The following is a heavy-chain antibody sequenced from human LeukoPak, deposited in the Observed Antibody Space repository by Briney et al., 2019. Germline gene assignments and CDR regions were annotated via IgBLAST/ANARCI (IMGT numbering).Heavy chain of an antibody. J-gene: IGHJ5*02. CDR3: ARGEHCGGDCYQPDINWFDP. Sequence: ASVKVSCKASGYTFTGYYMHCGRQAPGQGLEWMGWINPNSGGTNYAQKFQGRVTMTRDTSISTAYMELSRLRSDDTAVYYCARGEHCGGDCYQPDINWFDPWGQGTLVTVSS. D-gene: IGHD2-21*02. V-gene: IGHV1-2*02. CDR2: INPNSGGT. CDR1: GYTFTGYY.